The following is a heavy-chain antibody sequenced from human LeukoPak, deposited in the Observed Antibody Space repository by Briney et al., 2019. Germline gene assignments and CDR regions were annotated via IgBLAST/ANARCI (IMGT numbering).Heavy chain of an antibody. Sequence: VASVKVTCKASGYTFTSYGISWVRQPPGQGLEGMGWSSAYNGNTNYAQKLQGRVTMTTDTSTSTAYRELRSLRSDDTAVYYCARMVVAAPYYFDFWGQGTLVTVSS. CDR2: SSAYNGNT. CDR1: GYTFTSYG. CDR3: ARMVVAAPYYFDF. D-gene: IGHD2-15*01. J-gene: IGHJ4*02. V-gene: IGHV1-18*01.